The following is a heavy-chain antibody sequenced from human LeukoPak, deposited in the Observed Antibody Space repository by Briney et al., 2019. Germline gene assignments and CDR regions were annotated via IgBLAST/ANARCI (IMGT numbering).Heavy chain of an antibody. Sequence: GGSLRLSCAASGFTVSTNYMSWVRQAPGKGLEWVSVFYSGGSTFYAEPVKGRFTISRDNSKNTLYLQMNSLRAEDTAVYYCANLHYYDSSGRPYYFDYWGQGTLVTVSS. J-gene: IGHJ4*02. CDR2: FYSGGST. V-gene: IGHV3-53*01. CDR3: ANLHYYDSSGRPYYFDY. CDR1: GFTVSTNY. D-gene: IGHD3-22*01.